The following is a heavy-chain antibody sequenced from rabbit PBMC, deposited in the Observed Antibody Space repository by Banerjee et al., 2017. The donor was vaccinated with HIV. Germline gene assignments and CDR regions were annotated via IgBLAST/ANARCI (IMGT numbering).Heavy chain of an antibody. J-gene: IGHJ6*01. V-gene: IGHV1S43*01. CDR3: ARDNGYSGYDL. Sequence: QSLEESGGDLVKPGASLTLTCKASGIDFSSYDYMCWVRQAPGKGLEWIACIYTGNGITYYASWANGRFTISSDNAQNTVDLHMNSLTAADTATYFCARDNGYSGYDLWGPGTLVTVS. CDR1: GIDFSSYDY. CDR2: IYTGNGIT. D-gene: IGHD1-1*01.